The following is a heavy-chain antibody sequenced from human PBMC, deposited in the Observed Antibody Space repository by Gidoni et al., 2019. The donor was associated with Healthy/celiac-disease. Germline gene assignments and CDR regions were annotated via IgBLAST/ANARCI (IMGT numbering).Heavy chain of an antibody. CDR2: IYYSWSP. J-gene: IGHJ4*02. Sequence: QLQLQESGPGLVKPSETLSLTCTVSGGSITSSSYYWGWIRQPPGKGLEWIGSIYYSWSPYYNPSLKSRVTISVDTSKNQFSLKLSSVTAADTAVYYCARQTYVWGSYRYRFDYWGQGTVVTVSS. CDR3: ARQTYVWGSYRYRFDY. D-gene: IGHD3-16*02. V-gene: IGHV4-39*01. CDR1: GGSITSSSYY.